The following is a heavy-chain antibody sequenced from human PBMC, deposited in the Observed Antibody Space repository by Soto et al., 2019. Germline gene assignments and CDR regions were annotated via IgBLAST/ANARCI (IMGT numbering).Heavy chain of an antibody. J-gene: IGHJ6*02. D-gene: IGHD1-26*01. V-gene: IGHV1-2*02. CDR2: INPNSGDT. Sequence: ASVKVSGKASGYTFTGYYVHWVRQAPGQGLEWMGWINPNSGDTYLAQRFQGRITMNRDTSIGTAYMELGGLTSDDTAEYYCAKGGAIVAAGTRVYLYNAMDVWGQGTTVTVSS. CDR1: GYTFTGYY. CDR3: AKGGAIVAAGTRVYLYNAMDV.